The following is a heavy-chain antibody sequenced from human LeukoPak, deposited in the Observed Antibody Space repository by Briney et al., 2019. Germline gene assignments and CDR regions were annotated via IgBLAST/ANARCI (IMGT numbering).Heavy chain of an antibody. J-gene: IGHJ4*02. V-gene: IGHV3-30*02. CDR2: IRYDGSNK. Sequence: GGSLRLSCAASGFTFRSYGMHWVRQAPGKGLEWVAFIRYDGSNKYYADSVKDRFTISRDNSKNTLYLQMNSLRAEDTAVYYCAKDRGYCSGGSCYNWGQGTLVTVSS. CDR3: AKDRGYCSGGSCYN. CDR1: GFTFRSYG. D-gene: IGHD2-15*01.